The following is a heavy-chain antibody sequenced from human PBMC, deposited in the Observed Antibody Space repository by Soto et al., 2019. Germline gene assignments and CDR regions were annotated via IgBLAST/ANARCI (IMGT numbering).Heavy chain of an antibody. J-gene: IGHJ4*02. CDR3: ARGNWKYGYFDY. CDR2: IWHDGSYK. Sequence: QVRLVESGGGVVQPGRSLRLSCAASGFTFSSSGMHWVRQAPGKGLEWVAVIWHDGSYKYKTDSVKGRFTISRDNSKNTLYLQMNSLSAEDTAVYYCARGNWKYGYFDYWGQGTLVTVSS. V-gene: IGHV3-33*01. CDR1: GFTFSSSG. D-gene: IGHD1-1*01.